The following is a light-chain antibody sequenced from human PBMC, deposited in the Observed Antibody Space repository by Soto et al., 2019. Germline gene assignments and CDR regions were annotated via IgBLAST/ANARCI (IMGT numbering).Light chain of an antibody. Sequence: QSALTQPASVSGSPGQSITISCTGTSSDVGGYNDVSWYQQHPGTAPKLMIYEVSNRPSGVSNRFSGSKSGNTASLAISGLQAEDEADYYCSSYTSSRTLVFGTGTKVTVL. V-gene: IGLV2-14*01. CDR1: SSDVGGYND. CDR3: SSYTSSRTLV. CDR2: EVS. J-gene: IGLJ1*01.